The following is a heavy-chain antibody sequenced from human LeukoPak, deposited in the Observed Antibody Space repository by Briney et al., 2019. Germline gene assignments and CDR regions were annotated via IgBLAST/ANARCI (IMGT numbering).Heavy chain of an antibody. CDR3: AKDEQWLALGYYFDS. Sequence: GGSLRLSYAASGFTFSSYCMHWGSQAPGKGLEWVKVISYDGSNKYYTDSVKGRFTISRDNSKNTVYLEMNSLRTDDTAVYFCAKDEQWLALGYYFDSWGQGTLVTVSS. CDR1: GFTFSSYC. J-gene: IGHJ4*02. D-gene: IGHD6-19*01. V-gene: IGHV3-30*18. CDR2: ISYDGSNK.